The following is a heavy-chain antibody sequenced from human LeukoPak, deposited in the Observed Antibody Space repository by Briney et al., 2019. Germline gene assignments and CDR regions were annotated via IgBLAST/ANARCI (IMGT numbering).Heavy chain of an antibody. CDR1: GFTFSSYA. CDR2: ISYDGSNK. D-gene: IGHD3-9*01. V-gene: IGHV3-30-3*01. J-gene: IGHJ4*02. CDR3: ARGHYDILTGYYTHFDY. Sequence: GGSLRLSCAASGFTFSSYAMHWVRQAPGKGLEWVAVISYDGSNKYYADSVKGRFTISRDNSKNTLYLQMNSLGAEDTAVYYCARGHYDILTGYYTHFDYWGQGTLVTVSS.